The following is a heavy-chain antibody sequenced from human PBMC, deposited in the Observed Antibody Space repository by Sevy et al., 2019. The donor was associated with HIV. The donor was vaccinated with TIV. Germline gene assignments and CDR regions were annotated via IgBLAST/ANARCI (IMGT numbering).Heavy chain of an antibody. D-gene: IGHD3-16*01. J-gene: IGHJ4*02. CDR2: IKSKTDGGTT. Sequence: GGSLRLSCAASGFTFSNAWMSWVRQAPGKGLEWVGRIKSKTDGGTTDYAAPVKGRFTISRDDSKNTLYLKMNSLKTEDTAVYYCTTQDGGYYFDYWGQGTLVTVSS. CDR1: GFTFSNAW. CDR3: TTQDGGYYFDY. V-gene: IGHV3-15*01.